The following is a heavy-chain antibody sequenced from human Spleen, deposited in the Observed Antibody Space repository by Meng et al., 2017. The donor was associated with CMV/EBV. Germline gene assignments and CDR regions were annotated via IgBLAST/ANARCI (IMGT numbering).Heavy chain of an antibody. CDR2: IYDSGST. CDR3: ARAPGYRSLYGMDV. D-gene: IGHD1-1*01. CDR1: GGSVSTDNYF. J-gene: IGHJ6*02. V-gene: IGHV4-61*01. Sequence: GSLRLSCTVSGGSVSTDNYFWSWIRQSPGKGLEWIGYIYDSGSTNYNPSLKSRVTISIDTSKNQFSLKLSSVTAADTAVYYCARAPGYRSLYGMDVWGQGTTVTVSS.